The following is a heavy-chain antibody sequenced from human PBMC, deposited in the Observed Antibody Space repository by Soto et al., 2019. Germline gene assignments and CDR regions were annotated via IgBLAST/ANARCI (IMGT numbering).Heavy chain of an antibody. V-gene: IGHV3-30-3*01. Sequence: GGSLRLSCAASGFTFSSYAMHWVRQAPGKGLEWVAVISYDGSNKYYADSVKGRFTISRDNSKNTLYLQMNSLRAEDTAVYYCARDLAIFGVVIHYYYGMDVWGQGTTVTVSS. D-gene: IGHD3-3*01. J-gene: IGHJ6*02. CDR1: GFTFSSYA. CDR3: ARDLAIFGVVIHYYYGMDV. CDR2: ISYDGSNK.